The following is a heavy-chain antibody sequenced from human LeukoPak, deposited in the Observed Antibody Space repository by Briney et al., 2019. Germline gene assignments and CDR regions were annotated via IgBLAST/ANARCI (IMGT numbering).Heavy chain of an antibody. CDR2: IYTSGST. Sequence: PSETLSLTCTVSGDSISSSQKYWGWVRQPPGKGLEWIGRIYTSGSTNYNPSLKSRVTISGDTSKNQFSLRLSSVTAADTAVYYCARASYSYDINGWVPFDYWGQGTLVTVSS. CDR1: GDSISSSQKY. D-gene: IGHD3-22*01. J-gene: IGHJ4*02. V-gene: IGHV4-39*07. CDR3: ARASYSYDINGWVPFDY.